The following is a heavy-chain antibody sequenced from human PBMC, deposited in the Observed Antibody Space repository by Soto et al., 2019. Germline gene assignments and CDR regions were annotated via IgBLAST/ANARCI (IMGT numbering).Heavy chain of an antibody. Sequence: SVKVSCKASGFTFTSSAVQWVRQARGQRLEWIGWIVVGSGNTNYAQKFQERVTITRDMSTSTAYMELSSLRSEDTAVYYCAAAHSYALPSLDYWGQGPLVTVS. J-gene: IGHJ4*02. CDR3: AAAHSYALPSLDY. CDR2: IVVGSGNT. D-gene: IGHD5-18*01. V-gene: IGHV1-58*01. CDR1: GFTFTSSA.